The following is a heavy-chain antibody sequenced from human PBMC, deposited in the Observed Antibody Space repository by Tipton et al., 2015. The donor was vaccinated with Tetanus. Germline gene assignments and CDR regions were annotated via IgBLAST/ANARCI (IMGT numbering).Heavy chain of an antibody. J-gene: IGHJ4*02. CDR3: AEGRRFCSSNSCHEYYFDS. V-gene: IGHV4-39*02. D-gene: IGHD2-2*01. CDR2: VFDSGTS. CDR1: GASSTSGDYY. Sequence: LRLSCTVSGASSTSGDYYWAWIRQPPGKGLEWIGSVFDSGTSYYNPSLKSRVTISVDTSKNHFSLRLSSVTAAETAVYYCAEGRRFCSSNSCHEYYFDSWGRGTLVTVSS.